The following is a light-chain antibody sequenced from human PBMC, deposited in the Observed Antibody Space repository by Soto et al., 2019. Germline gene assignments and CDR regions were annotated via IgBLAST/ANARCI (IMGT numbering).Light chain of an antibody. CDR2: GAS. CDR3: QQYNNWPHT. J-gene: IGKJ2*01. V-gene: IGKV3-15*01. Sequence: EIVMTQSPATLSVSPGERATLSCRASQSVSSDLAWYLQKPGQAPSLLVYGASTRATGMLARFSGSGSGTEFTLTISSLQSEDFAVYYCQQYNNWPHTFGQGTKLEIK. CDR1: QSVSSD.